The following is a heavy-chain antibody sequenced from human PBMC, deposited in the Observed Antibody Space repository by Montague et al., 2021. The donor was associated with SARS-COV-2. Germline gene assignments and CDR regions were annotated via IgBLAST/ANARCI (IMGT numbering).Heavy chain of an antibody. D-gene: IGHD3-9*01. CDR2: LSSETDGGT. V-gene: IGHV3-15*01. CDR3: TTKYYDILTGYYSPYY. J-gene: IGHJ4*02. CDR1: GFTFSNAL. Sequence: SLRLSCAASGFTFSNALMRWVRQAPGKGLEWVGRLSSETDGGTXXXFPVSRDDSRNTLYLQMNSLKTEDTAVYYCTTKYYDILTGYYSPYYWGQGTLVTVSS.